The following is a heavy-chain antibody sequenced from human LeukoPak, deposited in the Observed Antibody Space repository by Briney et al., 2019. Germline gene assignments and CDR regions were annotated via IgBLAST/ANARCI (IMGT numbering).Heavy chain of an antibody. CDR3: AKAIGRVVPAATNDY. V-gene: IGHV3-23*01. CDR2: ISGSGGST. J-gene: IGHJ4*02. Sequence: GGSLRLSCAASGFTFSSYAMSWDRQAPGKGLEWVSAISGSGGSTYYADSVKGRFTISRDNSKNTLYLQMNSLRAEDTAVYYCAKAIGRVVPAATNDYWGQGTLVTVSS. D-gene: IGHD2-2*01. CDR1: GFTFSSYA.